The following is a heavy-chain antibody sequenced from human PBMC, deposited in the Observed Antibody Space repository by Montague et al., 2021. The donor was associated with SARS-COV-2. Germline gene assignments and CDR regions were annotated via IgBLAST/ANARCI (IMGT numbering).Heavy chain of an antibody. Sequence: SETLSLTCTVSGGSVSSGGYYWSWIRQPPGKGLEWIGYIYYSGSTNYNPSLKSRVTISLDTSKSQFSLKLTSVTAADTAVYCCARVSLAAAATRSDYWGQGTLVTVSS. CDR2: IYYSGST. CDR1: GGSVSSGGYY. V-gene: IGHV4-61*08. D-gene: IGHD6-13*01. J-gene: IGHJ4*02. CDR3: ARVSLAAAATRSDY.